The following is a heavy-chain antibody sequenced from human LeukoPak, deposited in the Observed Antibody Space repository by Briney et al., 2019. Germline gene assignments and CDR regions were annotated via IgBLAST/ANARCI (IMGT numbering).Heavy chain of an antibody. CDR3: AKDPFGYDSSGYYGMVFI. J-gene: IGHJ3*02. D-gene: IGHD3-22*01. CDR2: ISYDGSNK. V-gene: IGHV3-30*18. CDR1: GFTFSSYG. Sequence: GGSLRLSCAASGFTFSSYGMHWVRQAPGKGLEWVAVISYDGSNKYYADSVKGRFTISRDNSKNTLYLQMNSLRAEDTAVYYCAKDPFGYDSSGYYGMVFIWGQGTMVTVSS.